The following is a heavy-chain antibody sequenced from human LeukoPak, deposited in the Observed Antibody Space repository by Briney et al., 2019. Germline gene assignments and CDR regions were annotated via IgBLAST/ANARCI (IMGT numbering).Heavy chain of an antibody. V-gene: IGHV3-9*01. Sequence: PGGSLRLSCAASGFTFSDYYMSWIRQAPGKGLEWVSGISWNSGSIGYADSVKGRFTISRDNAKNSLYLQMNSLRAEDTALYYCAKDLMAGHSDYWGQGTLVTVSS. J-gene: IGHJ4*02. D-gene: IGHD5-24*01. CDR3: AKDLMAGHSDY. CDR2: ISWNSGSI. CDR1: GFTFSDYY.